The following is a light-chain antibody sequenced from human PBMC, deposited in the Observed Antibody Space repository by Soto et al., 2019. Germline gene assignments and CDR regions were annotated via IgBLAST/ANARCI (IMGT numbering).Light chain of an antibody. Sequence: EIVMTQSPATLSVSPGERATLSCRASQSVSSNLAWYQQKPGQAPRLLIYGASTRATGIPARFSGSGSGTEFTLTISSLQSEDFAVYYCQQYNNWPPIFSFGPGTKVDLK. CDR1: QSVSSN. CDR2: GAS. V-gene: IGKV3D-15*01. CDR3: QQYNNWPPIFS. J-gene: IGKJ3*01.